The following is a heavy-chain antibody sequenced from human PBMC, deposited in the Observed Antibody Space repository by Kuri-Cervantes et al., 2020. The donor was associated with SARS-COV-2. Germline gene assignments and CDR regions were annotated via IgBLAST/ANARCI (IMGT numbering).Heavy chain of an antibody. V-gene: IGHV4-34*01. D-gene: IGHD2-2*02. CDR3: ARVGAGVCSSASCYSRAFDY. J-gene: IGHJ4*02. CDR1: GGSFSGYY. Sequence: SETLSLTCAVYGGSFSGYYWSWIRQPPGKGLEWIGEINHSGSTNYNPSLKTRVTISVNTSKNQFSLKLSFVTAADTAVYYCARVGAGVCSSASCYSRAFDYWGQGTLVTVSS. CDR2: INHSGST.